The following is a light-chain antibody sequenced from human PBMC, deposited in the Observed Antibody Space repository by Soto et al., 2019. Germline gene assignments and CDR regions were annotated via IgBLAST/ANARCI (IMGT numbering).Light chain of an antibody. CDR3: SSYTSSSTLYV. CDR2: EVS. J-gene: IGLJ1*01. V-gene: IGLV2-14*01. CDR1: SSDVGGYNY. Sequence: QSVLTQPASVSGSPGQSITISCTGTSSDVGGYNYVSWYQQHPGKAPKLMIYEVSNRPSGVSNRFSGSKSGNTASLTISGLQAEDESDYYCSSYTSSSTLYVFGTGTKLTFL.